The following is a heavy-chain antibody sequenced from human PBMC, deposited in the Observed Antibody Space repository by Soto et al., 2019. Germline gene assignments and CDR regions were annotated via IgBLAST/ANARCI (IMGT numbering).Heavy chain of an antibody. CDR3: ARAAQDPSEFGGVIVILDY. CDR2: IYYSGST. Sequence: PSETLSLTCIVSGGYISSGGYYWSWIRQHPGKGLEWIGYIYYSGSTYYNPSLKSRVTISVDTSKNQFSLKLSSVTAADTAVYYCARAAQDPSEFGGVIVILDYWGQGTLVTVSS. CDR1: GGYISSGGYY. D-gene: IGHD3-16*02. J-gene: IGHJ4*02. V-gene: IGHV4-31*03.